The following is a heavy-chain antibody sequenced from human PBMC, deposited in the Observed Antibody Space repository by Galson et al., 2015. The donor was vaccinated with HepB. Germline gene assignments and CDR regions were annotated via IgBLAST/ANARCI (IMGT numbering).Heavy chain of an antibody. CDR2: IDWDDDK. CDR3: TRFVFPPLGRDGSASPYYFDY. D-gene: IGHD7-27*01. Sequence: PALVKPTQTLTLTCTFSGFLLTTTGMSVSWIRQPPGKALEWLARIDWDDDKYYTPSLKTRLTISKDTSRNQVVLRMTNIDPVDTATYYCTRFVFPPLGRDGSASPYYFDYWGQGIRVIVSS. J-gene: IGHJ4*02. CDR1: GFLLTTTGMS. V-gene: IGHV2-70*11.